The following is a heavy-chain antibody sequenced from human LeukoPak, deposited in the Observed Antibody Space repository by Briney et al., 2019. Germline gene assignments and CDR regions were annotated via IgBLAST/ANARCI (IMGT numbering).Heavy chain of an antibody. J-gene: IGHJ6*03. CDR3: ARQRPKYCSSSSCYSPSGWYYMDV. CDR1: GGSFSGYY. CDR2: INHSGST. D-gene: IGHD2-2*01. V-gene: IGHV4-34*01. Sequence: PSETLSLTCAVYGGSFSGYYWSWIRQPPGKGLEWIGEINHSGSTNYNPSLKSRVTISVDTSKNQFSLKLSSVTAADTAVYYCARQRPKYCSSSSCYSPSGWYYMDVWGKGTTVTVSS.